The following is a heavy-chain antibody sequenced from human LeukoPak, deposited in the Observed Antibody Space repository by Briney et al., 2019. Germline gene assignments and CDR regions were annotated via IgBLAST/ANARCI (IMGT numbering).Heavy chain of an antibody. V-gene: IGHV3-30*02. CDR2: IRYDGSNK. Sequence: GGSLRLSCAASGFTFSSYGMHWVRQAPGKGLEWVAFIRYDGSNKYYADSVKGRFTISRDNSKNTLYLQMNSLRAEDTAVYYCAKSWPRIAAAGTGFDPWGQGTLVTVSS. CDR3: AKSWPRIAAAGTGFDP. CDR1: GFTFSSYG. D-gene: IGHD6-13*01. J-gene: IGHJ5*02.